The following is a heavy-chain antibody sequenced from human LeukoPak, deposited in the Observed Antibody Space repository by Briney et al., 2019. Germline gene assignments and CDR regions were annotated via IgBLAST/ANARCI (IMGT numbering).Heavy chain of an antibody. J-gene: IGHJ4*02. CDR1: GGSFSGYY. V-gene: IGHV4-34*01. D-gene: IGHD6-6*01. CDR3: ARTGDSIAAEGYYFDY. CDR2: INHSGST. Sequence: PSETLSLTCAVYGGSFSGYYWIWIRQPPGKGLEWIGEINHSGSTNYNPSLKSRVTISVDTSKNQFSLKLSSVTAADTAVYYCARTGDSIAAEGYYFDYWGQGTLVTVSS.